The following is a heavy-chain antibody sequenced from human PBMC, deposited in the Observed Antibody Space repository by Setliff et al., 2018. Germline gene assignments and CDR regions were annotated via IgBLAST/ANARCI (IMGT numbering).Heavy chain of an antibody. CDR3: ARSNMGNYYDSGRYYYYYYRDV. CDR2: IYTSGTT. D-gene: IGHD3-10*01. CDR1: GGSISSGSYY. Sequence: PSETLSLTCSVSGGSISSGSYYWTWIRQPAGKGLEWIGHIYTSGTTKYNPSLKSRVTISVDASKNQFFLKLTSVTAADTAVYYCARSNMGNYYDSGRYYYYYYRDVWGKGTTVTVSS. V-gene: IGHV4-61*09. J-gene: IGHJ6*03.